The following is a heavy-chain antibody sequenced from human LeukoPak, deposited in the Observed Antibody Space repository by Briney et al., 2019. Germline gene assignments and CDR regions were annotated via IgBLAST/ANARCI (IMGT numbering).Heavy chain of an antibody. CDR2: INSDVSWT. CDR3: VSFYETY. D-gene: IGHD2/OR15-2a*01. V-gene: IGHV3-74*01. Sequence: GGSLRLSCAASGNYWMHWVRQAPGQGLVWVSHINSDVSWTSYADSVKGRFTISKDNAKNTVYLQLNSLTGEETAVYYCVSFYETYWGRGTLVTV. CDR1: GNYW. J-gene: IGHJ4*02.